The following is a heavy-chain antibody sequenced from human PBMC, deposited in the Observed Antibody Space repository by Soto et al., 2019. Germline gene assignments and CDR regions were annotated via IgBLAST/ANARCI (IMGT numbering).Heavy chain of an antibody. J-gene: IGHJ5*02. Sequence: SMQVSCKTSCYTFSHYGITLLRQAPGQPLEWLGWISLYSDGTNYAQKFQGRVSMTTDTSTTTAYMELRSLRSDDTAVYYCARVVPGAEAWFGPWGQGTLVTVSS. CDR1: CYTFSHYG. CDR2: ISLYSDGT. D-gene: IGHD2-2*01. V-gene: IGHV1-18*01. CDR3: ARVVPGAEAWFGP.